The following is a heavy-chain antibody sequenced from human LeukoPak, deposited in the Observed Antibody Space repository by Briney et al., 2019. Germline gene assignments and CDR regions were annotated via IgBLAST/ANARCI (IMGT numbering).Heavy chain of an antibody. J-gene: IGHJ4*02. V-gene: IGHV3-9*01. CDR2: ISWNSGSI. D-gene: IGHD1-26*01. Sequence: PGRSLRLSCAASGFTFDDYAMHWVRQAPGKCLEWVSGISWNSGSIGYADSVKGRFTISRDNAKNSLYLQMNSLRAEDTAVYYCARTRNSGSYYDYWGQGTLVTVSS. CDR1: GFTFDDYA. CDR3: ARTRNSGSYYDY.